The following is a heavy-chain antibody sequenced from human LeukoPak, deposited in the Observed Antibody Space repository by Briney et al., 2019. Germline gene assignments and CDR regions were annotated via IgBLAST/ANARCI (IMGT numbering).Heavy chain of an antibody. D-gene: IGHD2-2*02. Sequence: ASVKVSCKASGYTFTSYGISWVRQAPRQGLEWMGWISAYNGNTNYAQKLQGRVTMTTDTSTSTAYMELRSLRSDDTAVYYCARGRDIVVVPAALPDYYYYYMDVWGKGTTVTVSS. CDR3: ARGRDIVVVPAALPDYYYYYMDV. V-gene: IGHV1-18*01. CDR2: ISAYNGNT. J-gene: IGHJ6*03. CDR1: GYTFTSYG.